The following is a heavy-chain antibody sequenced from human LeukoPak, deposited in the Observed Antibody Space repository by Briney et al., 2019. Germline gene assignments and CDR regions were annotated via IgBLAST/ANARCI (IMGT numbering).Heavy chain of an antibody. V-gene: IGHV1-2*02. CDR2: INPNSGGT. Sequence: ASVKVSCKASGYTFTSYAMNWVRQAPGQGLEWMGWINPNSGGTNYAQKFQGRVTMTRDTSIGTAYMELSRLRSDDTALYYCARGSYSDSSGYISFWGQGTPVSVSS. CDR1: GYTFTSYA. J-gene: IGHJ4*02. CDR3: ARGSYSDSSGYISF. D-gene: IGHD3-22*01.